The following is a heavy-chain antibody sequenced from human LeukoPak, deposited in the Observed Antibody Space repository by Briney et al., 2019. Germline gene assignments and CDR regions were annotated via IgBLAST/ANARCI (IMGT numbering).Heavy chain of an antibody. CDR1: GGSISSYY. CDR2: IYYSGST. D-gene: IGHD2-2*02. Sequence: PSETLSLTCTVSGGSISSYYWSWIRQPPGKGLEWIGYIYYSGSTNYNPSLKSRVTISVDTSKNQFSLKLSSVTAADTAVYYCARGDCSSTSCYTRRYWFDPWGQGTRVTVSS. CDR3: ARGDCSSTSCYTRRYWFDP. V-gene: IGHV4-59*01. J-gene: IGHJ5*02.